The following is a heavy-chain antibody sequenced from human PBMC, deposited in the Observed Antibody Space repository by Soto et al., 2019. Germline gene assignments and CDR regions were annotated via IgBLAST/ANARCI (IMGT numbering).Heavy chain of an antibody. D-gene: IGHD2-2*01. Sequence: QVQLVESGGGLVKPGGSLRLSCAASGFTFSDYYMSWIRQAPGKGLEWVSYISSSSSYTNYADSVKGRFTISRDNAKNSLYLQMNSLRAEDTAVYYCARDLGGGYCSSTSCYFNWFDPWGQGTLVNVSS. CDR3: ARDLGGGYCSSTSCYFNWFDP. J-gene: IGHJ5*02. CDR2: ISSSSSYT. V-gene: IGHV3-11*06. CDR1: GFTFSDYY.